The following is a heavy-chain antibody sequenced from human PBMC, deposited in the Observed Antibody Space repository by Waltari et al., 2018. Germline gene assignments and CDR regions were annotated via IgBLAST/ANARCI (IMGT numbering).Heavy chain of an antibody. CDR2: IYPSSGGT. V-gene: IGHV1-2*02. J-gene: IGHJ4*02. D-gene: IGHD2-15*01. CDR1: GYTVTDYY. CDR3: TRDTPHLVLDY. Sequence: QVQMVQSGAEVKKPGASMKVSCKASGYTVTDYYIHWMRQAPGQGLEWMGWIYPSSGGTKYAQKFQGRVTMTSDTSISTAYMELNSLTSDDTAIYYCTRDTPHLVLDYWGQGSPVTVSS.